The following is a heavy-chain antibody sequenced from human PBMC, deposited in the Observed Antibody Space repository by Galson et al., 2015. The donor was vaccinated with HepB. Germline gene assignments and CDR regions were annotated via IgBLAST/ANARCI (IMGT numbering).Heavy chain of an antibody. CDR1: GFTFSSYW. J-gene: IGHJ5*02. CDR2: IKQDGSEK. V-gene: IGHV3-7*03. Sequence: SLRLSCAASGFTFSSYWMSWVRQAPGKGLEWVANIKQDGSEKYYVDSVKGRFTISRDNAKNSLYLQMNSLRAEDTAVYYCAREYSSSWYENWFDPWGQGTLVTVSS. D-gene: IGHD6-13*01. CDR3: AREYSSSWYENWFDP.